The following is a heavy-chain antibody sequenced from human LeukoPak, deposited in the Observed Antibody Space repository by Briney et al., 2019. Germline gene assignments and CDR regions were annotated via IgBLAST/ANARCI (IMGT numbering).Heavy chain of an antibody. CDR2: ISASGDST. V-gene: IGHV3-21*01. Sequence: GGSLRLSCAASGFTFSSQNMNWARQAPGKGLEWVAYISASGDSTKYADSVEGRFTISRDNVENSLYLLMNSLRVDDTAVYYCVKNGWLDYWGQGIVVTVSS. CDR3: VKNGWLDY. J-gene: IGHJ4*02. CDR1: GFTFSSQN. D-gene: IGHD6-19*01.